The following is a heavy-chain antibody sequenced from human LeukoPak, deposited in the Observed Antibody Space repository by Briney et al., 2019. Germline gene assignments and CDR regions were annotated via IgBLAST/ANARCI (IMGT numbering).Heavy chain of an antibody. Sequence: SETLSLTCAVYVGSFSGYSWTWLRQSPEKGLEWIGEIDDSGATNYNPSLMSRLTMSVDTSKNQFSLRLSSVTAADTAVYFCARGKGKAGLGDNYYGLDVWGQGTTVTVSS. CDR2: IDDSGAT. CDR1: VGSFSGYS. J-gene: IGHJ6*02. V-gene: IGHV4-34*01. D-gene: IGHD3-16*01. CDR3: ARGKGKAGLGDNYYGLDV.